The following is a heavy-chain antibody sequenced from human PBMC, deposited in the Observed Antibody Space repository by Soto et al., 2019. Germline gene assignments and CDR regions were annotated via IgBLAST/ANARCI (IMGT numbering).Heavy chain of an antibody. J-gene: IGHJ4*02. Sequence: SPETLSLTCAVSGYSISSGYSWGWIRQPPGKGLEWIGTIYHNGRTYYNPSLKSRVTVSLDRSKNQVSLRLTSVTAADTAIYCDARQGGGSGTYVGYFDSWGQGNLVTVSS. CDR3: ARQGGGSGTYVGYFDS. CDR1: GYSISSGYS. D-gene: IGHD3-10*01. CDR2: IYHNGRT. V-gene: IGHV4-38-2*01.